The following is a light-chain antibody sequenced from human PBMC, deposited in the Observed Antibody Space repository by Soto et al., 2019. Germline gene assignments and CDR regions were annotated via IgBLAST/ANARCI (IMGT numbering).Light chain of an antibody. CDR1: QSVSSIY. CDR2: GAS. J-gene: IGKJ4*01. CDR3: QQYGSSALT. V-gene: IGKV3-20*01. Sequence: VLTKSPCTMSLSPGERATLSCRASQSVSSIYLAWYQQKPGQAPRLLIYGASSRPTGIPDRFSGSGSGTDFTLTISRLEPEDFAVYYCQQYGSSALTFGGGTTVE.